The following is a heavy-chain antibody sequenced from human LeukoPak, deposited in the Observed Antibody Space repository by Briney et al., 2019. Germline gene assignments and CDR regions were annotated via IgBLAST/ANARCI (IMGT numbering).Heavy chain of an antibody. V-gene: IGHV1-3*03. Sequence: ASVKVSCKASGYAFTIYAIHWVRHAPGQRIEWMGWINAGNGNTIYSQEVQGRVTITTDTSASTAYMELSSLRSEDMAVSYCARGHCYYYIDVWGKGTTVTVSS. CDR1: GYAFTIYA. J-gene: IGHJ6*03. CDR3: ARGHCYYYIDV. CDR2: INAGNGNT.